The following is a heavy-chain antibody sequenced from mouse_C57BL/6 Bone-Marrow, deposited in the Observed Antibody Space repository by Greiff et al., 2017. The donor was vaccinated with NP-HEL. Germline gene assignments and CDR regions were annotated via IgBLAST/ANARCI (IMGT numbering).Heavy chain of an antibody. Sequence: EVKLQESGPELVKPGASVKIPCKASGYTFTDYNMDWVKQSHGKSLEWIGDINPNNGGTNYNQKFKGKATLTVDKSSSTAYMQLRSLTSEDTAVYYCARRRKKGSYYGSSYPWYFDVWGTGTTVTVSS. CDR1: GYTFTDYN. CDR3: ARRRKKGSYYGSSYPWYFDV. CDR2: INPNNGGT. J-gene: IGHJ1*03. V-gene: IGHV1-18*01. D-gene: IGHD1-1*01.